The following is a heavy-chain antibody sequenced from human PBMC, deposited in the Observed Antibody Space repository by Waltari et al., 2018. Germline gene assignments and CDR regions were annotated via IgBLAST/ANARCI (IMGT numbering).Heavy chain of an antibody. D-gene: IGHD4-17*01. CDR2: LSYDGRNK. CDR3: ARDQNGDYGRNWLHP. CDR1: GVILRVYA. Sequence: QVELVGAGGGEVRSGVALTLRGVACGVILRVYAIHLVLQAPGKGLEWVAVLSYDGRNKYYADSVKGRFTISRDNSKNTLDLQMSSLRAEDTAVYYCARDQNGDYGRNWLHPWGQGTLVTVSS. J-gene: IGHJ5*02. V-gene: IGHV3-30*04.